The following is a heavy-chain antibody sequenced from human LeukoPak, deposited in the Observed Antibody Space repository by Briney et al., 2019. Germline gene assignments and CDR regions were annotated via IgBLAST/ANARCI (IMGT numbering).Heavy chain of an antibody. J-gene: IGHJ6*03. CDR1: GFTFSSYG. Sequence: PGRSLRLSCAASGFTFSSYGMHWVRQAPGKGLEWVAFIRYDGSNKYYADSVKGRFTISRDNSKNTLYLQMNSLRAEDTAVYYCARGEGTLAGRRWPYQYYYYIDVWGKGTTVTVSS. D-gene: IGHD6-19*01. CDR2: IRYDGSNK. CDR3: ARGEGTLAGRRWPYQYYYYIDV. V-gene: IGHV3-30*02.